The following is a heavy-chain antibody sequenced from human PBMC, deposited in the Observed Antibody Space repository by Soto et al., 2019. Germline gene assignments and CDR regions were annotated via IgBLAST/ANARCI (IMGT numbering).Heavy chain of an antibody. Sequence: ASVKVSCKASGYTFTSYGISWVRQAPGQGLEWMGWISAYNGNTNYAQKLQGRVTMTTDTSTSTAYMELRSLSSDDTAVYYCARVSRLRGRGSYYEDYYYYGMDVWGQGTTVTVSS. CDR3: ARVSRLRGRGSYYEDYYYYGMDV. D-gene: IGHD1-26*01. V-gene: IGHV1-18*01. CDR2: ISAYNGNT. CDR1: GYTFTSYG. J-gene: IGHJ6*02.